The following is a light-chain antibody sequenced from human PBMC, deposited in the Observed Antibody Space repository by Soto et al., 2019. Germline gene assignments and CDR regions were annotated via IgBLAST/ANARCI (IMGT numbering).Light chain of an antibody. J-gene: IGKJ1*01. Sequence: DIQMTQSPSTLSASVGDRVTITCRASQRISSWLAWYQQKPGKAPNLLIYKASSLESGVPSRFSGSGSGTEFTLTISSLQHDDFATYYCQQYVNYPWTFGPGTKVEIK. CDR1: QRISSW. CDR2: KAS. V-gene: IGKV1-5*03. CDR3: QQYVNYPWT.